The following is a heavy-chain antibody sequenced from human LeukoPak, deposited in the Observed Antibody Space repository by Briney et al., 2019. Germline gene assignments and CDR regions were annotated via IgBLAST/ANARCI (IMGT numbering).Heavy chain of an antibody. CDR2: INHSGST. V-gene: IGHV4-34*01. Sequence: SETLSLTCAVYGGSFSGYYWSWIRQPPGKGLEWIGEINHSGSTNYNPSLKSRVTISVDTSKNQFSLKLSSVTAADTAVYYCARGRQTFLSGYFWFDPWGQGTLVTVSS. CDR3: ARGRQTFLSGYFWFDP. J-gene: IGHJ5*02. D-gene: IGHD3-3*01. CDR1: GGSFSGYY.